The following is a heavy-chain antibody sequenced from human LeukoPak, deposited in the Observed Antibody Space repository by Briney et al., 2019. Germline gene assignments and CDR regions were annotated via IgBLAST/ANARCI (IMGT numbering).Heavy chain of an antibody. J-gene: IGHJ4*02. CDR1: GGSFSDYY. D-gene: IGHD2-21*02. CDR3: ARRTDCGGDCYSPYYFDY. CDR2: INHSGST. V-gene: IGHV4-34*01. Sequence: SETLPLTCAVYGGSFSDYYWRWIRQPPGKGLEWIGEINHSGSTNYNPSLKSRVTISADTSKNQFSLKLSSVTAADTAVYYCARRTDCGGDCYSPYYFDYWGQGTLVTVSS.